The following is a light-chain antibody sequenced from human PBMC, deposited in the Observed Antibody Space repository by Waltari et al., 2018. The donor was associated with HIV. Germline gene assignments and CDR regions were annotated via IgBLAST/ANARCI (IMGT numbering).Light chain of an antibody. V-gene: IGKV3D-15*01. CDR2: GAV. CDR3: QQYYQLPPWT. J-gene: IGKJ1*01. CDR1: QNVTRD. Sequence: EVVMTQSPTTLSVSPGERVTLSCRASQNVTRDLAWLQQRPGQAPRLLIYGAVTRASGIPGRISGSGSGTEFILTISSLQSEDVGIYYCQQYYQLPPWTFGQGTKV.